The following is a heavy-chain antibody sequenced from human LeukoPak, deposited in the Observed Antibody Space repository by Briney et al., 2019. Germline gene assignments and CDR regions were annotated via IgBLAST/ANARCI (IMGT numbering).Heavy chain of an antibody. J-gene: IGHJ4*02. CDR3: AKTGDYGDYVLPFDY. D-gene: IGHD4-17*01. Sequence: GRSLRLSCAASGFTFSSYGMHWVRQAPGKGLEWVAVISYDGSNKYYADSVKGRFTISRDDSKNTLYLQMNSLRAEDTAVYYCAKTGDYGDYVLPFDYWGQGTLVTVSS. CDR1: GFTFSSYG. V-gene: IGHV3-30*18. CDR2: ISYDGSNK.